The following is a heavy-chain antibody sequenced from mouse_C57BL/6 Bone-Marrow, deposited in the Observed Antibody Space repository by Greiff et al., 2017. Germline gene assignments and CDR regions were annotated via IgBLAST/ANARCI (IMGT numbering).Heavy chain of an antibody. Sequence: EVKLVESGGGLVKPGGSLKLSCAASGFTFSSYAMSWVRPTPEKRLEWVATISDGGSYTYYPDTVKGRFTISRDNAKNNLYLQMSHLKSEDTAMYYCAIENGRYYYAMDYWGQGTSVTVSS. CDR3: AIENGRYYYAMDY. CDR2: ISDGGSYT. J-gene: IGHJ4*01. CDR1: GFTFSSYA. V-gene: IGHV5-4*01. D-gene: IGHD1-1*01.